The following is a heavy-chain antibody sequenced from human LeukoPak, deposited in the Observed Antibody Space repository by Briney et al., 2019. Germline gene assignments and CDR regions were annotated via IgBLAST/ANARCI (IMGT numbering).Heavy chain of an antibody. Sequence: GGSLRLSCAASGFTFSSYAMSWVRQAPGKGLEWVSAISGSGGSIYYADSVRGRFTISRDNAKNSLYLQMNSLRAEDTAVYYCARVLFYDSSGYPVDYWGQGTLVTVSS. J-gene: IGHJ4*02. CDR2: ISGSGGSI. V-gene: IGHV3-23*01. D-gene: IGHD3-22*01. CDR1: GFTFSSYA. CDR3: ARVLFYDSSGYPVDY.